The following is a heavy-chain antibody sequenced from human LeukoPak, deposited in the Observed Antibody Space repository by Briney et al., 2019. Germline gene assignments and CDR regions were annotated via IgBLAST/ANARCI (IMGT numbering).Heavy chain of an antibody. CDR2: INHSGST. Sequence: SETLSLTCAVYGGSFSGYYWSWIRQPPGKGLEWIGEINHSGSTNYNPSLKSRVTISVDTSKNQFSLKLSSVTAADTAVYYCAGVDCSSTSCYGRFFDYWGQGTLVTVSS. CDR1: GGSFSGYY. CDR3: AGVDCSSTSCYGRFFDY. V-gene: IGHV4-34*01. J-gene: IGHJ4*02. D-gene: IGHD2-2*01.